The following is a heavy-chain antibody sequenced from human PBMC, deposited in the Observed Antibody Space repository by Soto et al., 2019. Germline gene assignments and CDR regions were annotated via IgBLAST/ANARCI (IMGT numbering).Heavy chain of an antibody. Sequence: QVQLAQSGAEERKPGASVKVSCEATGYTFTAYAMHWVRQAPGQRLEWMGWINPANGNTKYSQKFQGRLTITSDTSANPVYMKLNSLTSEDTAMYYCTRSAISPYGGLIGPFDYWGQGNLVTVSS. J-gene: IGHJ4*02. CDR3: TRSAISPYGGLIGPFDY. V-gene: IGHV1-3*05. D-gene: IGHD3-16*02. CDR1: GYTFTAYA. CDR2: INPANGNT.